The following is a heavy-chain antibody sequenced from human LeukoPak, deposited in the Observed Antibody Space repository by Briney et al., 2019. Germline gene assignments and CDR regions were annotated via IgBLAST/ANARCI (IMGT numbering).Heavy chain of an antibody. J-gene: IGHJ6*03. D-gene: IGHD4-17*01. CDR3: AKWDGDLYYYYYIDV. Sequence: GGSLRLSCGASGSTFTFYAMSWVRQAPGKGREWVSVISGSGGSTYYADSVKGRFTISRDNPKNTLYLQMDSLRAEDTAVYYCAKWDGDLYYYYYIDVWGKGTTVTFSS. CDR1: GSTFTFYA. CDR2: ISGSGGST. V-gene: IGHV3-23*01.